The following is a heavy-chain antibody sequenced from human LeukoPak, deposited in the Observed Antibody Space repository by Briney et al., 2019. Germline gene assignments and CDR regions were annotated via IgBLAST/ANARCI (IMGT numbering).Heavy chain of an antibody. J-gene: IGHJ4*02. CDR3: ARGGYFDWLLTFDY. V-gene: IGHV4-59*12. Sequence: PSETLSLTCTVSGGSISSYYWSWIRQPPGKGLEWIGYIYYSGSTNYNPSLKSRVTISVDTSKNQFSLKLSSVTAADTAVYYCARGGYFDWLLTFDYWGQGTLVTVSS. D-gene: IGHD3-9*01. CDR1: GGSISSYY. CDR2: IYYSGST.